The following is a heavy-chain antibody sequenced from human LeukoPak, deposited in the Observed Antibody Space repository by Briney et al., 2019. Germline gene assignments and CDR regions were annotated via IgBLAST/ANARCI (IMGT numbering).Heavy chain of an antibody. CDR2: IIPIFGTA. CDR1: GYTFTSYG. J-gene: IGHJ5*02. V-gene: IGHV1-69*13. Sequence: SVKVSCKASGYTFTSYGISWVRQAPGQGLEWMGGIIPIFGTANYAQKFQGRVTITADESTSTAYMELSSLRSEDTAVYYCARVGSVGSSSWYVTRNNWFDPWGQGTLVTVSS. CDR3: ARVGSVGSSSWYVTRNNWFDP. D-gene: IGHD6-13*01.